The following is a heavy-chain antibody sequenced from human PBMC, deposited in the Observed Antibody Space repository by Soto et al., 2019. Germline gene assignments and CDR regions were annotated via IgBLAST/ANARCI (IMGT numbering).Heavy chain of an antibody. CDR1: GYSFTSYW. J-gene: IGHJ4*02. V-gene: IGHV5-10-1*01. CDR2: VDPSDSYT. CDR3: ARSQFDYVWGTSGYFDS. D-gene: IGHD3-16*01. Sequence: PGESLKISCKGSGYSFTSYWISWVRQMPGKVLEWMGRVDPSDSYTNYSPSFQGHVTISADKSISTAYLQWSSLKASDTAMYYCARSQFDYVWGTSGYFDSWGQGTLVNVSS.